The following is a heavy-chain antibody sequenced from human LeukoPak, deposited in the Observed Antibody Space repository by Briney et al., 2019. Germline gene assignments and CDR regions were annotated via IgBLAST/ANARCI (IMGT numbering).Heavy chain of an antibody. Sequence: GGSLRLSCAASGFTSSSYSMNWVRQAPGKGLEWVSSISSSSSYIYYADSVKGRFTISRDNAKNSLCLQMNSLRAEDTAVYYCARDGPSSSYDYWGQGTLVTVSS. CDR3: ARDGPSSSYDY. D-gene: IGHD6-13*01. J-gene: IGHJ4*02. CDR2: ISSSSSYI. CDR1: GFTSSSYS. V-gene: IGHV3-21*01.